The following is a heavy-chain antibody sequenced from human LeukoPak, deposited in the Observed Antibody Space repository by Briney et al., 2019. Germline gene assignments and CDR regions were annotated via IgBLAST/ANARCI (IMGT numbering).Heavy chain of an antibody. V-gene: IGHV4-4*07. CDR1: GGSISSYY. J-gene: IGHJ4*02. Sequence: SETLSLTCPVSGGSISSYYWSWIRQPAGKGLEWIGRIYTSGSTNYNPSLKSRVTMSVDTSKNQFSLKLSSVTAADTAVYYCARDGYYYGSGSSTRFDYWGQGTLVTVSS. CDR3: ARDGYYYGSGSSTRFDY. CDR2: IYTSGST. D-gene: IGHD3-10*01.